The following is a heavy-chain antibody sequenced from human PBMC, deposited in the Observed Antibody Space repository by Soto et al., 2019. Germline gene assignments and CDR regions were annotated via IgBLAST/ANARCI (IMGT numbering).Heavy chain of an antibody. CDR1: GFNFNDYY. J-gene: IGHJ4*02. Sequence: QVHLVGSGGGLVKPGGSLRISCAASGFNFNDYYMNWIRQSPGKGLEWISYISSSSSDTKYADSVKGRFTISRDNANTSLYLQMHSLRAEDTAVYFCARGSSTVRGVTITVTNFDYWGQGTLVTVSS. CDR3: ARGSSTVRGVTITVTNFDY. V-gene: IGHV3-11*06. CDR2: ISSSSSDT. D-gene: IGHD3-10*01.